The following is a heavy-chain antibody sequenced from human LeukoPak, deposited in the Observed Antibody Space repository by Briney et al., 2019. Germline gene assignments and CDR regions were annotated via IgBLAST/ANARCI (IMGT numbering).Heavy chain of an antibody. D-gene: IGHD3-3*01. CDR1: GFTFDDYA. J-gene: IGHJ6*03. CDR3: AKARSRDYDFWSGYLGYIDV. CDR2: ISWNSDTI. V-gene: IGHV3-9*03. Sequence: GGSLRLSCAASGFTFDDYAMHWVRQPPGKGLEWVSGISWNSDTIGYADSVKGRFTISRDNAKNSLYLQMNSLRTEDMAVYYCAKARSRDYDFWSGYLGYIDVWGKGTTVTVSS.